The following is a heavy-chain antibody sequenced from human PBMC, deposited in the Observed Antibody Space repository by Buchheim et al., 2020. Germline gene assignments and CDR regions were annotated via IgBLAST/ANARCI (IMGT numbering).Heavy chain of an antibody. J-gene: IGHJ4*02. V-gene: IGHV3-30*04. Sequence: QVQVVESGGGVVQPGRSLRLSCAASGFIFSSFAMHWVRQAPGKGLEWVAVISNDGRNKYYGDSVKGRFTISRDNSYNTLYLQMNSLTVEDTAVYYCGRDGSRAVFGDYGEVDYWGQGTL. D-gene: IGHD4-17*01. CDR1: GFIFSSFA. CDR3: GRDGSRAVFGDYGEVDY. CDR2: ISNDGRNK.